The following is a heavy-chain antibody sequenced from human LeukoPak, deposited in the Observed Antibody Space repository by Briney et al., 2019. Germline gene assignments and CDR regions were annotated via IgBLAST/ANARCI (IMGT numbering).Heavy chain of an antibody. CDR2: IRYDGSNK. Sequence: GGSLRLSCAASGFTFSSYGMHWVRQAPGKGLEWVAFIRYDGSNKYYADSVKGRFTISRDNSKNTLYLKMNSLRAEDTAVYYCAKPILSGSYATFDYWGQGTLVTVSS. CDR1: GFTFSSYG. D-gene: IGHD1-26*01. CDR3: AKPILSGSYATFDY. J-gene: IGHJ4*02. V-gene: IGHV3-30*02.